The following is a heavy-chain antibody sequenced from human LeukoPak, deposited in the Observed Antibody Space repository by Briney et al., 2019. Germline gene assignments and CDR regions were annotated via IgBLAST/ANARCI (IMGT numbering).Heavy chain of an antibody. J-gene: IGHJ4*02. Sequence: ASVKVSCKASGYTFTTYDISWVRQAPGQGLEWMGWISAYNGNTNYVQNLQGRVTMTTDTSTSTAYMELRSLRSDDTAVYYCARELHYGSGSSFDYWGQGTLVTVSS. CDR2: ISAYNGNT. CDR1: GYTFTTYD. D-gene: IGHD3-10*01. CDR3: ARELHYGSGSSFDY. V-gene: IGHV1-18*01.